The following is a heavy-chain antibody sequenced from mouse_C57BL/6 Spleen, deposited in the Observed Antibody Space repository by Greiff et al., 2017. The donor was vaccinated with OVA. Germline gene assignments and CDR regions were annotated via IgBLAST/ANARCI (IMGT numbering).Heavy chain of an antibody. J-gene: IGHJ4*01. Sequence: DVHLVESGGGLVKPGGSLKLSCAASGFTFSSYAMSWVRQTPEKRLEWVATISDGGSYTYYPDNVKGRFTISRDNAKNNLYLQMSHLKSEDTAMYYCARESLYDYLYAMDYWGQGTSVTVSS. CDR1: GFTFSSYA. D-gene: IGHD2-4*01. CDR2: ISDGGSYT. V-gene: IGHV5-4*01. CDR3: ARESLYDYLYAMDY.